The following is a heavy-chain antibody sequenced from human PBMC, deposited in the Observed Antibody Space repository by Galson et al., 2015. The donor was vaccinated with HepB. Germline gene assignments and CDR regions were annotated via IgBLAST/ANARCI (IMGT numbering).Heavy chain of an antibody. D-gene: IGHD3-3*02. V-gene: IGHV3-30-3*01. J-gene: IGHJ4*02. Sequence: SLRLSCAASGFTVSSKYMHWVRQAPGKGLEWVAFISYDGSNIYYADAVKGRFTISRDNSKDTLYVQMNGLRGEDTAVYYCARDLSSFGPHYFDYRGQGTLVTVSS. CDR2: ISYDGSNI. CDR3: ARDLSSFGPHYFDY. CDR1: GFTVSSKY.